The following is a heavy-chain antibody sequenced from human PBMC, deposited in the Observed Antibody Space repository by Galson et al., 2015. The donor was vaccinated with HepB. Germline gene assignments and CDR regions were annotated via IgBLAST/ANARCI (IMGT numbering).Heavy chain of an antibody. CDR3: AKSLNIYYYYMDV. CDR1: GFTFSSYG. CDR2: ISYDGSNK. Sequence: SLRLSCAASGFTFSSYGMHWVRQAPGKGLEWVAVISYDGSNKYYADSVKGRFTISRDNSKNTLYLQMNSLRAEDTAVYYCAKSLNIYYYYMDVWGKGTTVTVSS. J-gene: IGHJ6*03. V-gene: IGHV3-30*18.